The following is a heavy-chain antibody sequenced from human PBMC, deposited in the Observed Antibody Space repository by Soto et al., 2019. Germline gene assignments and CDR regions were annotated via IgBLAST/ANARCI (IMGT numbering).Heavy chain of an antibody. CDR1: GSSLGAFH. CDR3: AIARVVDSSLDH. V-gene: IGHV4-34*12. CDR2: LIRGGST. D-gene: IGHD2-15*01. Sequence: QVHLEQWGAGLLKPSETLSLTCAIYGSSLGAFHWTWIRQPPGKGLEWIGELIRGGSTTYNPSLKSRVTFSLDTSKSQFSLHLLSVTAADTAVYYCAIARVVDSSLDHWGQGTLVTVSP. J-gene: IGHJ4*02.